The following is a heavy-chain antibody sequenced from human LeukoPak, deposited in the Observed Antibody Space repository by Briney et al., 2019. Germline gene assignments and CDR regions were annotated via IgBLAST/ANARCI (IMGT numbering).Heavy chain of an antibody. CDR2: IKSKTDGGTT. Sequence: PGGSLRLSCAASGFTFSNAWMSWVRQAPGKGLEWVGRIKSKTDGGTTDYAAPVKGRFTISRDDSKNTLYLQMNSLKTEDTAVYYCTTEYFDWLLPDDYWGQGTPVTVSS. CDR1: GFTFSNAW. J-gene: IGHJ4*02. V-gene: IGHV3-15*01. D-gene: IGHD3-9*01. CDR3: TTEYFDWLLPDDY.